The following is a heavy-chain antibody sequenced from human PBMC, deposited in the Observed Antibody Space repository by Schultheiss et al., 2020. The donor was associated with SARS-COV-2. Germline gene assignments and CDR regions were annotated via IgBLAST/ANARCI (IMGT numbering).Heavy chain of an antibody. CDR1: GFTFSGYS. Sequence: GGSLRLSCVASGFTFSGYSMNWVRQAPGKGLEWVAFISYDGSNKYYGDSVKGRLTVSRDNSNDTVYLQMNSLRVEDTAVYFCVRDSSSGTYCLDYWGQGTLVTVSS. J-gene: IGHJ4*02. D-gene: IGHD1-26*01. CDR2: ISYDGSNK. CDR3: VRDSSSGTYCLDY. V-gene: IGHV3-30*03.